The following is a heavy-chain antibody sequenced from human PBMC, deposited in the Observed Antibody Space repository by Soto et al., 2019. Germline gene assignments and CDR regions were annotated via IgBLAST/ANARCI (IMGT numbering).Heavy chain of an antibody. CDR2: IWYYGSNK. V-gene: IGHV3-33*01. D-gene: IGHD6-6*01. CDR3: ARVAVYSRSSVHFDY. CDR1: GFTFSSYG. J-gene: IGHJ4*02. Sequence: GGSLRLSCAASGFTFSSYGMHWVRQAPGKGLEWVAVIWYYGSNKYYADSVKGRFTIYLDNSKNTLYLQMNSLRDEDTAEYYCARVAVYSRSSVHFDYWGQGTLVTVSS.